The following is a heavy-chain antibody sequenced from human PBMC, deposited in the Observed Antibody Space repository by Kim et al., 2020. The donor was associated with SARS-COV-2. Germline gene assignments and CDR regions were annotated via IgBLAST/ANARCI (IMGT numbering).Heavy chain of an antibody. CDR3: ARDKRQRGSGSFFDY. CDR1: GFTFSDYY. V-gene: IGHV3-11*06. J-gene: IGHJ4*02. D-gene: IGHD3-10*01. CDR2: ISSSSSYT. Sequence: GGSLRLSCAASGFTFSDYYMSWIRQAPGKGLEWVSYISSSSSYTNYADSVKGRFTISRDNAKNSLYLQMNSLRAEDTAVYYCARDKRQRGSGSFFDYWGQGTLVTVSS.